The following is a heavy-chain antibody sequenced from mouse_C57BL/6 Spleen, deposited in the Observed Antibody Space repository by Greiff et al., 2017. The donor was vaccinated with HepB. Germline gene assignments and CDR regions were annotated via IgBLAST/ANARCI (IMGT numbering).Heavy chain of an antibody. CDR1: GYTFTDYY. J-gene: IGHJ4*01. Sequence: EVQLQQSGPVLVKPGASVKMSCKASGYTFTDYYMNWVRQSHGKSLEWIGVINPYNGGTSYNQKFKGKVTLTVDKSPSTAYMELNSLTSEDSAVYYCARCLYGNYVFYAMDYWGQGTSVTVSS. D-gene: IGHD2-1*01. CDR3: ARCLYGNYVFYAMDY. CDR2: INPYNGGT. V-gene: IGHV1-19*01.